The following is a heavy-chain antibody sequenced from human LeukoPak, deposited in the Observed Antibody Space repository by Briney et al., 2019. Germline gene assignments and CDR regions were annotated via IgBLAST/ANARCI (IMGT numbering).Heavy chain of an antibody. CDR3: ARDLTGYSSSWYLAGY. CDR2: ISYDGSNK. Sequence: GGSLRLSCAASGFTFSSYGMHWVRQAPGKGLEWVAVISYDGSNKYYADSVKGRLTISRDNSKNTLYLQMNSLRAEDTAVYYCARDLTGYSSSWYLAGYWGQGTLVTVSS. V-gene: IGHV3-30*03. D-gene: IGHD6-13*01. CDR1: GFTFSSYG. J-gene: IGHJ4*02.